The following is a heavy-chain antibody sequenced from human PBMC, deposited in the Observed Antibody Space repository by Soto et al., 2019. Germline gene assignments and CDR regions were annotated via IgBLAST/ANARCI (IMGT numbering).Heavy chain of an antibody. V-gene: IGHV3-66*01. D-gene: IGHD3-10*01. Sequence: EVQLVESGGGLVQPGGSLRLSCAVSGFSVTTNHMTWVRQAPGKGLEWVSIIYSGGATDYADAVKARLTISRDNSKNSLHLQMNSLRGEDTAIYYCVRNYGAVWGQGTTVTVSS. CDR3: VRNYGAV. J-gene: IGHJ6*02. CDR1: GFSVTTNH. CDR2: IYSGGAT.